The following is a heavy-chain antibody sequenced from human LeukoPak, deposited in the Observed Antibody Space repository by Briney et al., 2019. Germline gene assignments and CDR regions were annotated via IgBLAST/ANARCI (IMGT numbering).Heavy chain of an antibody. CDR3: AREPGRFGELLSPPPYYYGMDV. CDR2: INHSGST. J-gene: IGHJ6*02. Sequence: SETLSLTCAVYGGSFSGYYWGWIRQPPGKGLEWIGEINHSGSTNYNPSLKSRVTISVDTSKNQFSLKLSSVTAADTAVYYCAREPGRFGELLSPPPYYYGMDVWGQGTTVTVSS. CDR1: GGSFSGYY. D-gene: IGHD3-10*01. V-gene: IGHV4-34*09.